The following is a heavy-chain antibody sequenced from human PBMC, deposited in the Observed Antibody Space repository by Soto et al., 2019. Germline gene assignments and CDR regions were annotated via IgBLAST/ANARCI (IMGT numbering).Heavy chain of an antibody. CDR3: ARSSGWDFDY. Sequence: SETLSLTCTVSGGSISSYYWSWIRQPPGKGLEWIGYIYYSGSTNYNPSLKSRVTISVDTSKNQFSLKLSSVTAADTAVYYCARSSGWDFDYWGQGTLVTVSS. J-gene: IGHJ4*02. V-gene: IGHV4-59*01. CDR1: GGSISSYY. D-gene: IGHD6-19*01. CDR2: IYYSGST.